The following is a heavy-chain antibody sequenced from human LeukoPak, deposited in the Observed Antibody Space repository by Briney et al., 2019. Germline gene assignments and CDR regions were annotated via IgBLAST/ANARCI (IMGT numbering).Heavy chain of an antibody. CDR3: ARDGRREDYIQGGVYYYYYMDV. Sequence: GGSLRLSCAASGFTFSGHNMNWVRQAPGKGLEWISFVSISSGTIYYADSVKGRFRISRDNAKSSLDLEMNSLRAEDTAVYYCARDGRREDYIQGGVYYYYYMDVWGKGTTVTVSS. CDR1: GFTFSGHN. CDR2: VSISSGTI. D-gene: IGHD4-11*01. J-gene: IGHJ6*03. V-gene: IGHV3-48*04.